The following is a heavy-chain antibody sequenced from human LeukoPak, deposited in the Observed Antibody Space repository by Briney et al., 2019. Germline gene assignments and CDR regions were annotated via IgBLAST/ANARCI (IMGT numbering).Heavy chain of an antibody. CDR1: GFTFSSYG. Sequence: HPGGSLRLSCAASGFTFSSYGMHWVRQAPGKGLEWVAVIWYDGSNKYYADSVKGRLTISRDNAKNTLYLQMNSLRGDDTAVYYCVRSGGNGNWGYWGQGTLVTVSS. CDR2: IWYDGSNK. D-gene: IGHD4-23*01. J-gene: IGHJ4*02. CDR3: VRSGGNGNWGY. V-gene: IGHV3-33*03.